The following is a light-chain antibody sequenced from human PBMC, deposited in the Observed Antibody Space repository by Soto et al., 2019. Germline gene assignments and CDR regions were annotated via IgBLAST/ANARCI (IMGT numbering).Light chain of an antibody. Sequence: DIVLTQSPGTLSLTPGERATLSCRASQTVSSRYLAWYQQKPGQAPRLLLSGASNRATGIPDRFSGSGSGTDVTLTISRLEPEDCGVYFCQQYGRSPPFTFGQGTKVEIK. CDR3: QQYGRSPPFT. J-gene: IGKJ2*01. V-gene: IGKV3-20*01. CDR2: GAS. CDR1: QTVSSRY.